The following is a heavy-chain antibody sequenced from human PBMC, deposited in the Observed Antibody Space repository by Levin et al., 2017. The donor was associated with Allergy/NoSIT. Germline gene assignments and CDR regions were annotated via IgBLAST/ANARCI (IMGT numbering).Heavy chain of an antibody. D-gene: IGHD3-10*01. CDR2: VSWDGGSA. CDR3: VKDKLSHAPSGIDY. Sequence: HPGGSLRLSCAASGFIFDDYAMHWVRQAPGKGLEWVSLVSWDGGSAYYADSVKGRFTISRDNSKNSLYLQMHTLRAEDTALYYCVKDKLSHAPSGIDYWGQGTLVTVSS. J-gene: IGHJ4*02. V-gene: IGHV3-43D*03. CDR1: GFIFDDYA.